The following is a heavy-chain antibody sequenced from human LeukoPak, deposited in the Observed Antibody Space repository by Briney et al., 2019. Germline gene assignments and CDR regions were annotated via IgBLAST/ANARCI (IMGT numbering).Heavy chain of an antibody. CDR3: AKDIYSSSWFYFDY. V-gene: IGHV3-9*01. Sequence: GGSLRLSCAASGFAFDDYAMHWVRQTPGKGLEWVSGITWNSGSIGYADSVKGRFTISRDNAKNSLYLQMNSLRAEDTALYYCAKDIYSSSWFYFDYWGQGTLVTVSS. J-gene: IGHJ4*02. CDR1: GFAFDDYA. D-gene: IGHD6-13*01. CDR2: ITWNSGSI.